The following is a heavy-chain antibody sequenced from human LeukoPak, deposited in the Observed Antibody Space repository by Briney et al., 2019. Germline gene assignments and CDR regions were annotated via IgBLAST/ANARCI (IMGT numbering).Heavy chain of an antibody. CDR2: ITTSDGNT. J-gene: IGHJ4*02. CDR3: AKDGGLWVSAHWGDS. D-gene: IGHD7-27*01. V-gene: IGHV3-23*01. CDR1: GFTFSSYT. Sequence: GGSLRLSCAASGFTFSSYTMSLVRQAPGKGLEWVSTITTSDGNTYYADSVKGRFTVSRDNSKNTLFLQMNSLRAEDTAVYYCAKDGGLWVSAHWGDSWGRGTLVTVSS.